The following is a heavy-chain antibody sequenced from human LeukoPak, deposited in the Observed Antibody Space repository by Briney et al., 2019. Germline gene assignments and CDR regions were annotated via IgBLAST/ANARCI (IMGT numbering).Heavy chain of an antibody. CDR1: GFTFTNYW. CDR3: AREGGTYYYDSSGYYSDY. CDR2: IKQDRSEK. J-gene: IGHJ4*02. Sequence: GGSLRLSCAASGFTFTNYWMSWVRQAPGKGLELVANIKQDRSEKYYVDSVKGRFTISRDNAKNSLYLQMNSLRAEDTAVYYCAREGGTYYYDSSGYYSDYWGQGTLVTVSS. V-gene: IGHV3-7*01. D-gene: IGHD3-22*01.